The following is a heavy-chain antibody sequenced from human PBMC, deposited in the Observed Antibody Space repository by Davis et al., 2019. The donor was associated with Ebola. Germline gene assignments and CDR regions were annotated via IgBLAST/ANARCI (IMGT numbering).Heavy chain of an antibody. CDR3: ARELLWFGELSSWYFDL. J-gene: IGHJ2*01. CDR2: ISSSSSYI. V-gene: IGHV3-21*01. CDR1: GFTFSSYS. D-gene: IGHD3-10*01. Sequence: GESLKISCAASGFTFSSYSMNWVRQAPGKGLEWVSSISSSSSYIYYADSVKGRFTISRDSAKNSLYLQMNSLRAEDTAVYYCARELLWFGELSSWYFDLWGRGTLVTVSS.